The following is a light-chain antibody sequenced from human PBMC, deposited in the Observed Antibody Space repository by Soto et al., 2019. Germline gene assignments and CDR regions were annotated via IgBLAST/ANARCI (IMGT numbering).Light chain of an antibody. CDR2: GNS. CDR1: SSNIGAGYD. J-gene: IGLJ2*01. Sequence: QSVLTQPPSVSGAPGQRGTISCTGSSSNIGAGYDVHWYQQLPGTAPKLLIYGNSNRPSGVPDRFSGSKSGTSASLAITGLQADDEADYYCQSYDSSLSGSGVFGGGTKLTVL. CDR3: QSYDSSLSGSGV. V-gene: IGLV1-40*01.